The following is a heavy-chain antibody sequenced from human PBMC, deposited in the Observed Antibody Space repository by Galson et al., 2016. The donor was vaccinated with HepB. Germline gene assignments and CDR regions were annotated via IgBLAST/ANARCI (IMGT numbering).Heavy chain of an antibody. CDR3: ARDHCTGGVCYSSPWYYGMDV. D-gene: IGHD2-8*02. CDR2: ISYSGST. CDR1: GGSISTGYYY. V-gene: IGHV4-31*03. Sequence: TLSLTCTVSGGSISTGYYYWSWIRQLPGKGLEWIGYISYSGSTDYNPSLQSRVTISADTSKNQFSLQLTSVTAADTAVYSCARDHCTGGVCYSSPWYYGMDVWGQGTTVTVSS. J-gene: IGHJ6*02.